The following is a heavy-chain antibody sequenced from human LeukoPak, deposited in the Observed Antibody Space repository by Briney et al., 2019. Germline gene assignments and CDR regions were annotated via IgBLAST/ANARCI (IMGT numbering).Heavy chain of an antibody. Sequence: SVKVSCKASGGTFSSYAISWVRQAPGQGLEWMGRIIPILGIANYAQKFQGRVTITADKSTSTAYMELSSLRSEDTAVYYCAREQLETTYCGGDCYLEPFDYWGQGTLVTVSS. CDR1: GGTFSSYA. V-gene: IGHV1-69*04. CDR3: AREQLETTYCGGDCYLEPFDY. D-gene: IGHD2-21*02. J-gene: IGHJ4*02. CDR2: IIPILGIA.